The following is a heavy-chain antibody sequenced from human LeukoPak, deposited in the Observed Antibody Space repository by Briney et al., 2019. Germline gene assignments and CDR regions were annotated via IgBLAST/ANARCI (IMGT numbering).Heavy chain of an antibody. CDR1: GGSISSYY. D-gene: IGHD6-19*01. V-gene: IGHV4-59*01. J-gene: IGHJ4*02. CDR2: IYYSGST. CDR3: ARALYSSGWYGEFGY. Sequence: PSETLSLTYTVSGGSISSYYWSWIRQPPGKGLEWIGYIYYSGSTNYNPSLKSRVTVSVDTSKNQFSLKLSSVTAADTAVYYCARALYSSGWYGEFGYWGQGTLVTVSS.